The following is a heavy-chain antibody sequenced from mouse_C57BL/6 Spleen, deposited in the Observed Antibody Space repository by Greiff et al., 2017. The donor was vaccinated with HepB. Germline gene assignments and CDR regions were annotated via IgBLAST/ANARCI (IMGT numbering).Heavy chain of an antibody. Sequence: EVKLMESGGGLVKPGGSLKLSCAASGFTFSSYAMSWVRQTPEKRLEWVATISDGGSYTYYPDNVKGRFTISRDNAKNDLYLQMSHLKSEDTAMYYCARERGEYSNYGGYFDYWGQGTTLTVSS. V-gene: IGHV5-4*01. CDR1: GFTFSSYA. CDR2: ISDGGSYT. CDR3: ARERGEYSNYGGYFDY. D-gene: IGHD2-5*01. J-gene: IGHJ2*01.